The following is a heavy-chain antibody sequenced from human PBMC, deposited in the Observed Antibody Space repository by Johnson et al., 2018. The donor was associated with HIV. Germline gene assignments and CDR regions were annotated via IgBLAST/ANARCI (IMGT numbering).Heavy chain of an antibody. CDR3: ARATVESAFDI. Sequence: VQLVESGGGVVQPGRSLRLSCAASGFTFSSYWMSWVRQAPGKGLEWVANIKQDGSENYYVDSVKGRFTISRDNAKNSLYLQMNSLRAEDTAVYYCARATVESAFDIWGQGTMVTVSS. J-gene: IGHJ3*02. CDR1: GFTFSSYW. D-gene: IGHD4-23*01. V-gene: IGHV3-7*01. CDR2: IKQDGSEN.